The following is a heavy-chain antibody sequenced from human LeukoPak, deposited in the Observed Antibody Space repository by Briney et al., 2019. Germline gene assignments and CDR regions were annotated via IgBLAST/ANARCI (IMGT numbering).Heavy chain of an antibody. V-gene: IGHV3-33*01. Sequence: GGSLRLSCAASGLGFSGYAMHWVRPAPGKGVEWVGGICYDGGNKCYATSVKGRFSISRDNSKNTLYLEMNSLRAEDTAVYYCARGLTQIPRLATGLGHWGQGTLVTVSS. CDR3: ARGLTQIPRLATGLGH. D-gene: IGHD2-21*02. CDR1: GLGFSGYA. CDR2: ICYDGGNK. J-gene: IGHJ4*02.